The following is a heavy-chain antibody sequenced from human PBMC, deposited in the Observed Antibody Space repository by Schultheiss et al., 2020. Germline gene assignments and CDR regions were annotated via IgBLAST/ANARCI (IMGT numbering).Heavy chain of an antibody. V-gene: IGHV3-21*04. CDR3: ANHLGGYYYDSSGRWLAFDI. J-gene: IGHJ3*02. Sequence: GGSLRLSCAASGFTFSSYSMNWVRQAPGKGLEWVSSISSSSSYIYYADSVKGRFTISRDNAKNSLYLQMNSLRAEDTAVYYCANHLGGYYYDSSGRWLAFDIWGQGTMVTVSS. CDR2: ISSSSSYI. D-gene: IGHD3-22*01. CDR1: GFTFSSYS.